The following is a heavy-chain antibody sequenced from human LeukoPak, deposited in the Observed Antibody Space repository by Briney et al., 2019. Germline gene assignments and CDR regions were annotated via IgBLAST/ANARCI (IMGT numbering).Heavy chain of an antibody. CDR2: IIPILGIA. CDR1: GYTFSSYA. V-gene: IGHV1-69*04. J-gene: IGHJ3*02. Sequence: ASVKVSCKASGYTFSSYAISWVRQAPGQGLEWMGRIIPILGIANYAQKFQGRVTITADKSTSTAYMELSSLRSEDTAVYYCARVRTVGRRDIWGQGTMVTVSS. CDR3: ARVRTVGRRDI. D-gene: IGHD3/OR15-3a*01.